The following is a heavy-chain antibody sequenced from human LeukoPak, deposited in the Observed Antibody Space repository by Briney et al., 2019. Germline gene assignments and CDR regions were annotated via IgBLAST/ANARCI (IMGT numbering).Heavy chain of an antibody. D-gene: IGHD6-19*01. Sequence: PGGSLRLSCAASGFNFDTYNFNWVRQAPGKGLEWVATIRSYTSYIHYGDSVKGRFTISRDDAKKSLYPQMNGLRAEDTAVYYCARGYSSGWLGEIGYWGQGALVTVSS. CDR2: IRSYTSYI. CDR1: GFNFDTYN. V-gene: IGHV3-21*01. CDR3: ARGYSSGWLGEIGY. J-gene: IGHJ4*02.